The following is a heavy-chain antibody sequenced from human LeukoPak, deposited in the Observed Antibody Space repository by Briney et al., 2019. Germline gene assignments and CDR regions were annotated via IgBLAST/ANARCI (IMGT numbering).Heavy chain of an antibody. V-gene: IGHV3-66*01. CDR2: IYSGGST. D-gene: IGHD5-12*01. J-gene: IGHJ4*02. CDR1: GFTFSTNY. CDR3: ARSRDSGYEFDY. Sequence: PGGSLRLSCAASGFTFSTNYMGWVRQAPGKGLEWVSDIYSGGSTHYSDSVMGRFIIFRDNSKNTLYLQMNSMSVEDTPVYYCARSRDSGYEFDYWGQGSLVTVSS.